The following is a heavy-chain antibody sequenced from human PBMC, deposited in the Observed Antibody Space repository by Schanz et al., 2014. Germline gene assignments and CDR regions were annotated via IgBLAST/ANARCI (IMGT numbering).Heavy chain of an antibody. J-gene: IGHJ3*02. CDR3: ARDGAGRAPDAFDI. Sequence: EVQLVESGGGLVKPGGSLRLSCAASGFTFSSYSMHWIRQAPGKGLEWVSAISDSGDLTYYAESVKGRFAISRDNSKDTLYLQMNSLRAEDTAVYYCARDGAGRAPDAFDIWGQGTMVTVSS. CDR2: ISDSGDLT. CDR1: GFTFSSYS. D-gene: IGHD1-26*01. V-gene: IGHV3-21*01.